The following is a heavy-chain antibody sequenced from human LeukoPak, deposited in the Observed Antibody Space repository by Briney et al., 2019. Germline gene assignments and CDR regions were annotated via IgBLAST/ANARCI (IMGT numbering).Heavy chain of an antibody. CDR2: IYSGGST. J-gene: IGHJ4*02. Sequence: GGSLRLSCAASGFTVSSNYMSWVRQAPGKGLEWVSVIYSGGSTYYADSVKGRFTISRDNAKNSLYLQMNSLRAEDTAVYYCTRGPSSTRFDYWGPGTLVTVSS. CDR3: TRGPSSTRFDY. D-gene: IGHD2-2*01. CDR1: GFTVSSNY. V-gene: IGHV3-66*01.